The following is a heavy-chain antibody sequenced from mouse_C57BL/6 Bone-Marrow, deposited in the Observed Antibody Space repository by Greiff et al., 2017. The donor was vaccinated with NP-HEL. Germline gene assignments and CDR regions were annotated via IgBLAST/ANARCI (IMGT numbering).Heavy chain of an antibody. CDR1: GFSLTSYG. D-gene: IGHD4-1*01. J-gene: IGHJ4*01. Sequence: VKVVESGPGLVAPSQSLSITCTVSGFSLTSYGVHWVRQPPGKGLEWLVVIWSDGSTTYNSALKSRLSISKDNSKSQVFLKMNSLQTDDTAMYYCARHSKLGRWAMDYWGQGTSVTVSS. V-gene: IGHV2-6-1*01. CDR2: IWSDGST. CDR3: ARHSKLGRWAMDY.